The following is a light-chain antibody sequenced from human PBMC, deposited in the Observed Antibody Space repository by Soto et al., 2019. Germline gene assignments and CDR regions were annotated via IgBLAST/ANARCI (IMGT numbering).Light chain of an antibody. CDR1: QGISTY. Sequence: DIQMTQSPSSLSASVVDRVTLTCRASQGISTYLNWYQQKPGKAPKVLIYAASSLQSGVPSRFSGSGSETDFTLTISSLQPEDFATYSCQQSNSITWTFGQGTKVDIK. CDR2: AAS. J-gene: IGKJ1*01. CDR3: QQSNSITWT. V-gene: IGKV1-39*01.